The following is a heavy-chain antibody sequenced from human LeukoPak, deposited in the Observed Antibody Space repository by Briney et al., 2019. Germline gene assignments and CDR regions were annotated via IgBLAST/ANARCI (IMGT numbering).Heavy chain of an antibody. CDR1: GFTFSSYA. Sequence: GGSLRLSCAASGFTFSSYAMSWVRQAPGKGLERVSSISGSGGSTYYADSVRVRFTISRDNSKNTVYLQMNSLRADDTAVYYCAKAGHLGSGWYYFDYWGQGTLVTVSS. V-gene: IGHV3-23*01. D-gene: IGHD6-19*01. CDR2: ISGSGGST. J-gene: IGHJ4*02. CDR3: AKAGHLGSGWYYFDY.